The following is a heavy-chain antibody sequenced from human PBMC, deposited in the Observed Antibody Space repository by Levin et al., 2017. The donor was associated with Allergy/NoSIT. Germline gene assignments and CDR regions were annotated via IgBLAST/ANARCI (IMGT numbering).Heavy chain of an antibody. V-gene: IGHV1-69*13. CDR2: IIPIFGTA. D-gene: IGHD3-22*01. Sequence: SVKVSCKASGGTFSSYAISWVRQAPGQGLEWMGGIIPIFGTANYAQKFQGRVTITADESTSTAYMELSSLRSEDTAVYYCACSDPHKYTMIVASGAFDIWGQGTMVTVSS. J-gene: IGHJ3*02. CDR1: GGTFSSYA. CDR3: ACSDPHKYTMIVASGAFDI.